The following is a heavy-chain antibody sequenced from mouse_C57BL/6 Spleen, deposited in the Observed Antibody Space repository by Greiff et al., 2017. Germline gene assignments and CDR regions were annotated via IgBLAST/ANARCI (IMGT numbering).Heavy chain of an antibody. CDR3: AMLYGSYYYAMDY. V-gene: IGHV5-17*01. CDR1: GFTFSDYG. Sequence: EVQRVESGGGLVQPGGSLKLSCAASGFTFSDYGMHLVRQAPEKGLEWVAYISSGCGTIYYADTVKGRFTISRDNTKNSLFLQMTSMKSEDTSIYYCAMLYGSYYYAMDYWGQGTLVTVSA. CDR2: ISSGCGTI. D-gene: IGHD1-1*02. J-gene: IGHJ3*01.